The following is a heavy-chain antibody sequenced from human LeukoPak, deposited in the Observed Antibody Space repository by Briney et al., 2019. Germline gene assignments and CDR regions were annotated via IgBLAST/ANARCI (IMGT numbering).Heavy chain of an antibody. J-gene: IGHJ4*02. CDR1: GFTFSSYA. CDR3: AKGNYDFWSGYPGLSYFDY. Sequence: GGSLRLSCAASGFTFSSYAMSWVRQAPGKGLEWVSAISGSGGITNYADSVKGRFTISRDNSKNTLYLQMNSLRAGDTAVYYCAKGNYDFWSGYPGLSYFDYWGQGTLVTVSS. CDR2: ISGSGGIT. V-gene: IGHV3-23*01. D-gene: IGHD3-3*01.